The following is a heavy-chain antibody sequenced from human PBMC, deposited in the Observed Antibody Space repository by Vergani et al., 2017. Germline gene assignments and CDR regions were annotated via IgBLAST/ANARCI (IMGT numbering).Heavy chain of an antibody. CDR3: AKDHVVVVPAAIGYYYYGMDV. V-gene: IGHV3-30*02. J-gene: IGHJ6*02. CDR1: GFTFIMHA. Sequence: VQLLESGGDLVQPGGSLRLSCAASGFTFIMHAMSWVRQAPGKGLEWVAFIRYDGSNKYYADSVKGRFTISRDNSKNTLYLQMNSLRAEDTAVYYCAKDHVVVVPAAIGYYYYGMDVWGQGTTVTVSS. D-gene: IGHD2-2*01. CDR2: IRYDGSNK.